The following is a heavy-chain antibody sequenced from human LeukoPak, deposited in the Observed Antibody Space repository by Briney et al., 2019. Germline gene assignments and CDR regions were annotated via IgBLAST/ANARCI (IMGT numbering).Heavy chain of an antibody. CDR1: GFTFSSYT. Sequence: GRSLRLSCAASGFTFSSYTMHWVRQAPGQGLEWVAVISYDGSNKYYADSVKGRFTISRDNSKNTLYLQMNSLRAEDTAVYYCAKDQWDIVVVPAAMDYWGQGTLVTVSS. CDR2: ISYDGSNK. V-gene: IGHV3-30-3*01. D-gene: IGHD2-2*01. J-gene: IGHJ4*02. CDR3: AKDQWDIVVVPAAMDY.